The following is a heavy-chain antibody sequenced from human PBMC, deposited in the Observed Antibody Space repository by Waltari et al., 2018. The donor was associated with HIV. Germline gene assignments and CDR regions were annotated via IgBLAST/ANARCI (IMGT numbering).Heavy chain of an antibody. CDR1: GFTFNRYD. V-gene: IGHV3-21*01. CDR2: ISSSSRYI. J-gene: IGHJ4*02. Sequence: EVQLVESGGGLVKPGGSLRLSCAASGFTFNRYDMNWVRQAPGKGLEWVSSISSSSRYIYYADSMKGRFTISRDNAKNSLYLQMNSLRAEDTAVYYCAREGDDYGDYYFDYWGQGTLVTVSS. D-gene: IGHD4-17*01. CDR3: AREGDDYGDYYFDY.